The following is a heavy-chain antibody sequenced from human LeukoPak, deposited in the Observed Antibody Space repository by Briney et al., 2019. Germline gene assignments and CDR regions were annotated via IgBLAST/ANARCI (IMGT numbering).Heavy chain of an antibody. V-gene: IGHV4-34*01. CDR3: ARAGIPNYYGSGYYYYYMDV. J-gene: IGHJ6*03. D-gene: IGHD3-10*01. Sequence: PSETLSLTCAVYGGSFSGYYWSWIRQPPGKGLEWIGEINHSGSTNYNPSLKSRVTISVDTSKNQFSLKLSSVTAADTAVYYCARAGIPNYYGSGYYYYYMDVWGKGTTVTVSS. CDR1: GGSFSGYY. CDR2: INHSGST.